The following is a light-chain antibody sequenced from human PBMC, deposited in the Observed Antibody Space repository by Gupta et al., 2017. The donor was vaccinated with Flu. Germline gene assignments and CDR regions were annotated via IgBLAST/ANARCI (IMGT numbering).Light chain of an antibody. J-gene: IGLJ2*01. Sequence: SAPTQPASVSGSPGQSMTISCTGTSSDVGDYKNVSWYQQHPGKAPKLMIYDVSYRPSGVSNRFSGSKSGNTASLTISGLQAEDEADYYCSSYTSTNTLQVIFGGGTRLTVL. V-gene: IGLV2-14*03. CDR3: SSYTSTNTLQVI. CDR1: SSDVGDYKN. CDR2: DVS.